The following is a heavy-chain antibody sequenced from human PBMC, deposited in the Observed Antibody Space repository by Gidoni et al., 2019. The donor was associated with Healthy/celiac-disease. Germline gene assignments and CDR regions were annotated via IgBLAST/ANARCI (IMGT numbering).Heavy chain of an antibody. CDR2: MNPNSGNT. J-gene: IGHJ6*03. Sequence: QVQLVQSGAEVKKPGASVKVSCKASGYTFTSYDINWVRQATGQGLEWMGWMNPNSGNTGYAQKFQGRVTMTRNTSISTAYMELSSLRSEDTAVYYCARVPRPIFGVVIRSYYYYYMDVWGKGTTVTVSS. CDR3: ARVPRPIFGVVIRSYYYYYMDV. D-gene: IGHD3-3*01. V-gene: IGHV1-8*01. CDR1: GYTFTSYD.